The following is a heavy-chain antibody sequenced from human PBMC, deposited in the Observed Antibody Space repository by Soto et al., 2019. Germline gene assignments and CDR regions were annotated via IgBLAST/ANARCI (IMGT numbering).Heavy chain of an antibody. D-gene: IGHD6-13*01. Sequence: QVQLQESGPGLVKPSQTLSLTCTVSGGSISSGGYYWRWIRQHPGKGLEWIGYIYYSGSTYYNPSLKSRVTISLDTSKHQFSLKLSSVTAADTAVYYCAREELVQGIDYWGQGTLVTVSS. CDR3: AREELVQGIDY. CDR1: GGSISSGGYY. V-gene: IGHV4-31*03. CDR2: IYYSGST. J-gene: IGHJ4*02.